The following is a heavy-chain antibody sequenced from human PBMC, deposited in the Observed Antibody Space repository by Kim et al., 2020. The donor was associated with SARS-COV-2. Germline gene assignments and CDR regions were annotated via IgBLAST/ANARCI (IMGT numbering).Heavy chain of an antibody. D-gene: IGHD4-17*01. CDR1: GGSIRSSRYY. CDR3: ASHDYDDHVFFFDS. Sequence: SETLSLTCSVSGGSIRSSRYYWGWIRQPPGKGLEWIGTIYYSGSTYYNPSLKSRVTISVDTSKNQFSLKLSSVTAADTAVYYCASHDYDDHVFFFDSWGQGTLVTVSS. V-gene: IGHV4-39*01. J-gene: IGHJ4*02. CDR2: IYYSGST.